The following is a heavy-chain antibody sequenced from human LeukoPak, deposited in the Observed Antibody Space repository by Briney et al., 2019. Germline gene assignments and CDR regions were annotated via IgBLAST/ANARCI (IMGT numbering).Heavy chain of an antibody. CDR1: GYTFTGYY. D-gene: IGHD1-1*01. Sequence: ASVKVSCKASGYTFTGYYMHWVRQAPGQGLEWMGWINPIIGGTNYAQKFQGWVTMTRDTSISTAYMELSRLRSDDTAVYYCARTGSTGTDAFDIWGQGTMVTVSS. J-gene: IGHJ3*02. V-gene: IGHV1-2*04. CDR3: ARTGSTGTDAFDI. CDR2: INPIIGGT.